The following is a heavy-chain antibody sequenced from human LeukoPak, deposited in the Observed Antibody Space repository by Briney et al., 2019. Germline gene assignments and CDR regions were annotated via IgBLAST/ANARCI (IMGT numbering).Heavy chain of an antibody. D-gene: IGHD6-19*01. CDR2: ISYDGSNK. J-gene: IGHJ4*02. CDR3: ASPGWSGDYFDY. V-gene: IGHV3-30-3*01. CDR1: GFTFSTYA. Sequence: QPGGSLRLSCSASGFTFSTYAMHWVRQAPGKGLEWVAVISYDGSNKYYADSVKGRFTISRDNSKNTLYLQMNSLRAEDTAVYYCASPGWSGDYFDYWGQGTLVTVSS.